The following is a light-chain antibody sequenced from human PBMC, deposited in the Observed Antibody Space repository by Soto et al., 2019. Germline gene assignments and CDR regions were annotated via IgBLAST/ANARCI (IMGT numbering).Light chain of an antibody. CDR1: NSNIGRHT. J-gene: IGLJ2*01. CDR2: SDH. CDR3: AGGDESLKGV. V-gene: IGLV1-44*01. Sequence: QSVLSQPPSASGTPGQRVTISCSGSNSNIGRHTVNWYQQFPGTAPKLLIHSDHQRPSGVPDRFSGSQSGTSASLAISGLQWEDEAEHSCAGGDESLKGVFGGGTKLTAL.